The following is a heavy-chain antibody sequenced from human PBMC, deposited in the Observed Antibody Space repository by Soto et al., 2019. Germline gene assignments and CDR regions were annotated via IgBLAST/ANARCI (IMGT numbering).Heavy chain of an antibody. CDR1: GFTFSSYA. J-gene: IGHJ5*02. Sequence: SLRLSCAASGFTFSSYAMSWVRQAPGKGLEWVSAISGSGGSTYYADSVKGRFTISRDNSKNTLYLQMNSLRAEDTAVYYCAKDRWQQLVPLNWFDPWGQGTLVTVSS. CDR2: ISGSGGST. CDR3: AKDRWQQLVPLNWFDP. D-gene: IGHD6-13*01. V-gene: IGHV3-23*01.